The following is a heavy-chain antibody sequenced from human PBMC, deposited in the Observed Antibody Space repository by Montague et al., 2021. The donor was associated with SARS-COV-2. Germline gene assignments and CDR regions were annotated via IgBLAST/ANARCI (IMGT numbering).Heavy chain of an antibody. CDR1: GDSISGSRHF. CDR2: IYHTGTT. V-gene: IGHV4-31*03. J-gene: IGHJ4*02. D-gene: IGHD3-10*01. Sequence: TLSLTCNVSGDSISGSRHFRNWIRQHPGKGLDWIGYIYHTGTTHYRPSLKSRATLSVDISQNQFSLKLNSMTAADTAIYYCARGVSYGSGFLSEWGPGTLVIVSS. CDR3: ARGVSYGSGFLSE.